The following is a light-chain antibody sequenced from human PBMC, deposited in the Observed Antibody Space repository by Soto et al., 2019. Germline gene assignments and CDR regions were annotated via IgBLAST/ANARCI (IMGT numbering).Light chain of an antibody. CDR3: ASWEDSLNGWV. CDR2: SDD. V-gene: IGLV1-44*01. Sequence: QLVVTQPPSASGTPGQRVTISCSGSSSIVGSNTVSWYQQLPGTAPKVLIYSDDQRPSGVPDRFSGSRSGSSASLAISGLQSRDEADYYCASWEDSLNGWVIGGGTQLTVL. J-gene: IGLJ7*01. CDR1: SSIVGSNT.